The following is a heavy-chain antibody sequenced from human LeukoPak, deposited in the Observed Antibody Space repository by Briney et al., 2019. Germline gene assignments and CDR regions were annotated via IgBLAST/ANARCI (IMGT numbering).Heavy chain of an antibody. Sequence: PSETLSLTCTVSGGSISSGGYYWSWIRQHPGKGLEWIGYIYYSGSTYYNPSLKSRVTISVDTSKNQFSLKLSSVTAADTAVYYCARGHYDSWSGYFSWFDPWGQGTLVTVSS. V-gene: IGHV4-31*03. CDR3: ARGHYDSWSGYFSWFDP. J-gene: IGHJ5*02. CDR1: GGSISSGGYY. D-gene: IGHD3-3*01. CDR2: IYYSGST.